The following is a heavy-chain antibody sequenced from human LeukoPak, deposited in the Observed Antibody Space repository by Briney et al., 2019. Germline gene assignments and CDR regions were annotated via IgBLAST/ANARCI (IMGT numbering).Heavy chain of an antibody. V-gene: IGHV1-46*01. Sequence: ASVKVSCKASGYTFTNYYMHWVRQAPGQGLEWMGIINPSGGSTSYAQRLQGRVSMTSDTSTSTVYMELSSLRSEDTAVYYCATVGGLGGSSISRSYYYMDVWGKGTTVTVSS. CDR3: ATVGGLGGSSISRSYYYMDV. CDR2: INPSGGST. D-gene: IGHD2-2*01. J-gene: IGHJ6*03. CDR1: GYTFTNYY.